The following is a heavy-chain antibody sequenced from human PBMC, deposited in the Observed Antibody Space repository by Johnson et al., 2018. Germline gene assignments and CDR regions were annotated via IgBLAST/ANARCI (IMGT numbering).Heavy chain of an antibody. CDR1: GGSFSGYY. CDR3: ARGPPDSTSYYYYYYMDV. J-gene: IGHJ6*03. V-gene: IGHV4-34*01. Sequence: QVQLQQWGAGLLKPSETLSLTCAVYGGSFSGYYWSWIRQPPGKGLEWIGEINHSGSTNYHPSLKSRVTISVDTSKNQFSLKLSSVTAADTAVYYLARGPPDSTSYYYYYYMDVWGKGTTVTVSS. CDR2: INHSGST. D-gene: IGHD6-13*01.